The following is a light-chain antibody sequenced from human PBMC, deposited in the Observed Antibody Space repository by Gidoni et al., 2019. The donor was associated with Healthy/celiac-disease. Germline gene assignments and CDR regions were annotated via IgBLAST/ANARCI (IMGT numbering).Light chain of an antibody. Sequence: DIQMTQSPSSLSASVGDSVTITCRASQSISSYLNWYQQKPGKAPKLLIYAASSLQSGVPSRFSGSGSGTDLTLTISSLQPEDFATYYCQQSYSTPPTFGQGTKVEIK. J-gene: IGKJ1*01. CDR3: QQSYSTPPT. CDR1: QSISSY. V-gene: IGKV1-39*01. CDR2: AAS.